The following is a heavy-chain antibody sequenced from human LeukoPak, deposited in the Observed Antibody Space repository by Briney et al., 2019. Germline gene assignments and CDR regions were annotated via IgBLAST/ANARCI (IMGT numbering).Heavy chain of an antibody. D-gene: IGHD4/OR15-4a*01. Sequence: GGSLRLSCAASGFTFSSYSMNWVCQAPGKGLEWVSYISSSSSTIYYADSVKGRFTISRDNAKNPLYLQMNSLRAEDTAVYYCARDANYAIDYWGQGTLVTVSS. CDR3: ARDANYAIDY. V-gene: IGHV3-48*04. CDR1: GFTFSSYS. J-gene: IGHJ4*02. CDR2: ISSSSSTI.